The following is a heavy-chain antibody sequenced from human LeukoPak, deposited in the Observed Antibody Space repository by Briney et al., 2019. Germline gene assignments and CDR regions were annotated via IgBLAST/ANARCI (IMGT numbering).Heavy chain of an antibody. Sequence: PSETLSLTCTVSGGSISSGSYYWSWIRQPAGKGLEWIGRIYTSGSTNYNPSLKSRVTISVDTSKNQFSLELSSVTAADTAVYYCARELSGFQLWSQGTLVTVSS. D-gene: IGHD3-22*01. J-gene: IGHJ4*02. CDR1: GGSISSGSYY. CDR2: IYTSGST. CDR3: ARELSGFQL. V-gene: IGHV4-61*02.